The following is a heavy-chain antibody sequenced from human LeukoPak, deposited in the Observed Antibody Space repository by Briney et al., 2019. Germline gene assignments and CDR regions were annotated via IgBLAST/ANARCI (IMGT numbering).Heavy chain of an antibody. J-gene: IGHJ3*02. CDR3: ARYGFSSVWQGGWHAFDI. CDR1: GYTRTELS. Sequence: ASVKVSCKVSGYTRTELSMHWVRQAPGKGLEWMGGFDPRDGETIYAQKFQGRVTMTRDMSTSTVYMELSSLRSEDTAVYYCARYGFSSVWQGGWHAFDIWGHGTMVIVSS. D-gene: IGHD6-25*01. V-gene: IGHV1-24*01. CDR2: FDPRDGET.